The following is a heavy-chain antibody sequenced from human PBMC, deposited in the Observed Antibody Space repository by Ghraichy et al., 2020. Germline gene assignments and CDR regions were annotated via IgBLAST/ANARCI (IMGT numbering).Heavy chain of an antibody. D-gene: IGHD3-3*01. V-gene: IGHV3-23*01. Sequence: GGSLRLSCAASGFIFSSYAMSWVRQAPGKGLERVSTISGSGEITDYADSAKGRFTISRDNSKNTLYLQMNSLRVEDTAIYYCAKDRWSGYFDSWGQGTLVTVSS. CDR2: ISGSGEIT. CDR1: GFIFSSYA. CDR3: AKDRWSGYFDS. J-gene: IGHJ4*02.